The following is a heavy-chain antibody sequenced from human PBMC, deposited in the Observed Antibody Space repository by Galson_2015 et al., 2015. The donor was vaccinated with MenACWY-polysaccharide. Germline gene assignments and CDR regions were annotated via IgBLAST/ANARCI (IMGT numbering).Heavy chain of an antibody. CDR1: GYTFTSYD. Sequence: SVKVSCKASGYTFTSYDINWVRQATGQGLEWMGWMNPNSGNTGYAQKFQGRVTMTRNTSISTAYMELSSLRSDDTAVYYCARDFWSCYAATIDYWGQGTLVTVSS. D-gene: IGHD3-3*01. CDR2: MNPNSGNT. V-gene: IGHV1-8*01. CDR3: ARDFWSCYAATIDY. J-gene: IGHJ4*02.